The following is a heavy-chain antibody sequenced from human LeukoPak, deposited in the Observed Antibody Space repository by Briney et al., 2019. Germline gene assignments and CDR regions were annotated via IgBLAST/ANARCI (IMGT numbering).Heavy chain of an antibody. CDR3: ARDRGRAGSSWMSWFDP. D-gene: IGHD6-13*01. Sequence: PGGYLRLSCAASGFTFSSYSMNWVRQAPGKGLEWVSSISSSSSYIYYADSVKGRFTISRDNAKNSLYLQMNSLRAEDTAVYYCARDRGRAGSSWMSWFDPWGQGTLVTVSS. CDR2: ISSSSSYI. J-gene: IGHJ5*02. V-gene: IGHV3-21*01. CDR1: GFTFSSYS.